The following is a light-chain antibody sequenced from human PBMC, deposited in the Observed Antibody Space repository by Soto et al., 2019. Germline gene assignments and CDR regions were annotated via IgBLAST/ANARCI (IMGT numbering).Light chain of an antibody. Sequence: NFMLTQPHSVSEFPGKTVTISCTRSSGSIASNYVQWYQQRPGSAPTTVIYEDNQRPSGVPDRFSGSIDSSSNSASLTISGLKTEDEADYYCQSYDGGWVFGGGTKLTVL. CDR1: SGSIASNY. V-gene: IGLV6-57*04. J-gene: IGLJ3*02. CDR2: EDN. CDR3: QSYDGGWV.